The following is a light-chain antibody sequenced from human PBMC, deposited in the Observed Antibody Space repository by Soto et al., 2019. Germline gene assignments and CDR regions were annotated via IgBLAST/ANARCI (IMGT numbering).Light chain of an antibody. Sequence: QSALTQPASVSGSPGQSITISCTGTSSDVGSYNLVSWYQQRPGKAPKLMIYEDNKRPSGVSYRFSGSKSGNTASLTISGLQAEDEADYYCSSFTGISTQVFGGGTQLTVL. V-gene: IGLV2-14*02. CDR1: SSDVGSYNL. J-gene: IGLJ3*02. CDR3: SSFTGISTQV. CDR2: EDN.